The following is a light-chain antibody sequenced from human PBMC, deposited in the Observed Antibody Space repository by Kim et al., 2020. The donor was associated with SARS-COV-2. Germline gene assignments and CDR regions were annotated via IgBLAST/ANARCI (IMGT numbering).Light chain of an antibody. CDR1: GFAKED. V-gene: IGLV3-25*01. CDR2: NDR. J-gene: IGLJ3*02. CDR3: HSEDSGGSSGV. Sequence: RGRTASITCAGHGFAKEDDYWCQQKPSRGPVLVIYNDRDRPSATGERFSCSGSVTADTLTISGVGAEDKADDYCHSEDSGGSSGVFGGGTQLTVL.